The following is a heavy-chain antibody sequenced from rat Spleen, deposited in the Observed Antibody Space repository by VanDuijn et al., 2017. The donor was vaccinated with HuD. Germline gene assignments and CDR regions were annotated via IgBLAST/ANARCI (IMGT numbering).Heavy chain of an antibody. Sequence: EVQLVESDGGLVQPGRSLKLSCAASGFSFSDYYMAWVRQAPTKGLEWVVTISYDGRNSYYGDSVKGRCTISRDNSESTLYLQMDSLRSEDTATYYCARHRLYFDDGSYYHSRVMDAWGQGASVTVSS. CDR2: ISYDGRNS. J-gene: IGHJ4*01. CDR1: GFSFSDYY. CDR3: ARHRLYFDDGSYYHSRVMDA. V-gene: IGHV5-29*01. D-gene: IGHD1-12*02.